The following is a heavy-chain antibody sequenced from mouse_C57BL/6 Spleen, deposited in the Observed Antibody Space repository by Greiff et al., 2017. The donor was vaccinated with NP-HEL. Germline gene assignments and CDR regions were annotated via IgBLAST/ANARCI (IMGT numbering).Heavy chain of an antibody. V-gene: IGHV1-80*01. CDR3: ARGRDDGYSAWFAY. Sequence: VKLQESGAELVKPGASVKISCKASGYAFSSYWMNWVKQRPGKGLEWIGEIYPGDGDTNYNGKFKGKATLTADKSSSTAYMQLSSLTSEDSAVYFCARGRDDGYSAWFAYWGQGTLVTVSA. J-gene: IGHJ3*01. CDR2: IYPGDGDT. D-gene: IGHD2-3*01. CDR1: GYAFSSYW.